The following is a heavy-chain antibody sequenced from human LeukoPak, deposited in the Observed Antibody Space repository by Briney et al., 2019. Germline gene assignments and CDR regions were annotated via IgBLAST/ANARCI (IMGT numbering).Heavy chain of an antibody. V-gene: IGHV3-53*01. CDR2: IYSGGST. Sequence: PGGSLRLSCAASGFTVSSNYMSWVRQAPGKGLEWVSVIYSGGSTYYADSVKGRFTISRDNSKNTLYLQMNSLRAEDTAVYYCASPRITGTSRPFDYWGQGTLVTVSS. J-gene: IGHJ4*02. D-gene: IGHD1-7*01. CDR3: ASPRITGTSRPFDY. CDR1: GFTVSSNY.